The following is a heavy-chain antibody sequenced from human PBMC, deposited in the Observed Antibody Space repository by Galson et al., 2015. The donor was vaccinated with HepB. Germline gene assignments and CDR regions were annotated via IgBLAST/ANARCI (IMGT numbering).Heavy chain of an antibody. J-gene: IGHJ4*02. CDR2: ISYDGSNK. CDR3: ARVYSVSSSWYGYFDY. Sequence: SLRLSCAASGFTFSSYAMHWVRQAPGKGLEWVAVISYDGSNKYYADSVKGRFTISRDNSKNTLYLQMNSLRAKDTAVYYCARVYSVSSSWYGYFDYWGQGTLVTVSS. V-gene: IGHV3-30*04. D-gene: IGHD6-13*01. CDR1: GFTFSSYA.